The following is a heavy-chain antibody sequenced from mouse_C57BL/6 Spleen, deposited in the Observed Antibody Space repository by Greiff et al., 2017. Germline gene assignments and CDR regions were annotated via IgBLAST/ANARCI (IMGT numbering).Heavy chain of an antibody. Sequence: VKLMESGAELARPGASVKLSCKASGYTFTSYGISWVKQRTGQGLEWIGEIYPRSGNTYYNEKFKGKATLTADKSSSTAYMELRSLTSEDSAVYFCARSNYDYAYAMDYWGQGTSVTVSS. J-gene: IGHJ4*01. CDR2: IYPRSGNT. CDR1: GYTFTSYG. D-gene: IGHD2-4*01. CDR3: ARSNYDYAYAMDY. V-gene: IGHV1-81*01.